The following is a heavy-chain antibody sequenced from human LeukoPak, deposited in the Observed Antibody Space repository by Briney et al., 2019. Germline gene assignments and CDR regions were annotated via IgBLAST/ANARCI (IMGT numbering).Heavy chain of an antibody. J-gene: IGHJ4*02. CDR3: AKDGYCSSTSCYYFDY. CDR2: ISYDGSNK. D-gene: IGHD2-2*01. Sequence: AGGSLRLSCVTSGFTFSHYYMTWIRQAPGKGLEWVAVISYDGSNKYYADSVKGRFTISRDNSKNTLYLQMNSLRAEDTAVYYCAKDGYCSSTSCYYFDYWGQGTLVTVSS. V-gene: IGHV3-30*18. CDR1: GFTFSHYY.